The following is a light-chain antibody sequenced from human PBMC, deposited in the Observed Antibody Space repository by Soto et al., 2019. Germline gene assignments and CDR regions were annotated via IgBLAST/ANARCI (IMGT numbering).Light chain of an antibody. CDR2: DAS. CDR1: QSVNSY. V-gene: IGKV3-11*01. J-gene: IGKJ1*01. Sequence: EIVLTQSPATLSLSPGERATLSCRASQSVNSYLGWFQQKPGQAPRLLIYDASHRATGIPARFSGSGSGTDFTLTISSLEPEDFAVYYCQQRSNWPSGTFGQGTKVEIK. CDR3: QQRSNWPSGT.